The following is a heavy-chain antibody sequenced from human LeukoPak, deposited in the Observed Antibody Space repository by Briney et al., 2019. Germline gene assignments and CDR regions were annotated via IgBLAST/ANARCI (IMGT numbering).Heavy chain of an antibody. J-gene: IGHJ6*02. CDR3: ARLPAGAYYYYGMDV. V-gene: IGHV4-4*02. D-gene: IGHD6-19*01. CDR2: IYHSGST. Sequence: XVRQPPGKGLEWXGEIYHSGSTNYNPSLKSRVTISVDKSKNQFSLKLSSVTAADTAVYYCARLPAGAYYYYGMDVWGQGTTVTVSS.